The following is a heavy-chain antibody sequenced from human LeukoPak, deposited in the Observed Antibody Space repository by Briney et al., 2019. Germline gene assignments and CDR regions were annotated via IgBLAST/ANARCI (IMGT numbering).Heavy chain of an antibody. Sequence: GRSLRLSCAASGFTFSSYGMHWVRQAPGKGLEWVAVISYDGSNKYYADSVKGRFTISRDNSKNTLYLQMNSLRAEDTAVYYCAKGLDPHPYDSSGYPLPLDYWGQGTLVTVSS. CDR1: GFTFSSYG. CDR2: ISYDGSNK. D-gene: IGHD3-22*01. V-gene: IGHV3-30*18. J-gene: IGHJ4*02. CDR3: AKGLDPHPYDSSGYPLPLDY.